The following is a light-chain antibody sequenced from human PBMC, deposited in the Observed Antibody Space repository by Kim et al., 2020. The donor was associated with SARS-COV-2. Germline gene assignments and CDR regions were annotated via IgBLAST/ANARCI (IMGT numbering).Light chain of an antibody. J-gene: IGLJ2*01. Sequence: QSVLTQSPSASASLGASVKLTCTLSSGHSSFAIAWHQQQPEKGPRYLMKVNSDGSHNKGDGIPDRFSGSSSGAERYLTISSLQSEDEADYYCQTWGTGIVLFGGGTQLTVL. CDR1: SGHSSFA. V-gene: IGLV4-69*01. CDR3: QTWGTGIVL. CDR2: VNSDGSH.